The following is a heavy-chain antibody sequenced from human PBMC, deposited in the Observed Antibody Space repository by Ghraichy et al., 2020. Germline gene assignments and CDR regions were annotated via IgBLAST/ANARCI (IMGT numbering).Heavy chain of an antibody. J-gene: IGHJ4*02. D-gene: IGHD3-9*01. Sequence: GGSLRLSCAASGFTFNTYAMHWVRQAPGKGLEWVSYISSSSFKNYADSVEGRFTVSRDNAKNSLYLQMNSLRDEDTAVYYYARDWATGPPDSWGQGTLVTVSS. CDR1: GFTFNTYA. V-gene: IGHV3-21*01. CDR3: ARDWATGPPDS. CDR2: ISSSSFK.